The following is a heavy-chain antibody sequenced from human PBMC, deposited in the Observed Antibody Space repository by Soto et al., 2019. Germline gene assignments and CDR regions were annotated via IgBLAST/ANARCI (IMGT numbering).Heavy chain of an antibody. D-gene: IGHD3-22*01. CDR1: GGSFSGYY. J-gene: IGHJ4*02. CDR2: INHSGST. Sequence: SETLSLTCAVYGGSFSGYYWSWIRQPPGKGLEWIGEINHSGSTNYNPSLKSRVTISVDTSKNQFSLKLSSVTAADTAVYYCARFRSRYYDSSGYIYWGQGTLVPVS. CDR3: ARFRSRYYDSSGYIY. V-gene: IGHV4-34*01.